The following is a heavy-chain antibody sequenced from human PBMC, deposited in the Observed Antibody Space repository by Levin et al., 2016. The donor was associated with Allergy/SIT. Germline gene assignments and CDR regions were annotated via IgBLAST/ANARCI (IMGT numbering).Heavy chain of an antibody. CDR3: ARAGPSASVDY. CDR2: MFYSGSR. CDR1: GDSISSNSHY. J-gene: IGHJ4*02. Sequence: SETLSLTCTVSGDSISSNSHYWSWIRQAPGGGLEWIGSMFYSGSRYNSPSLKSRVTISGDKSKNQFSLKLNSVTAADTAVYYCARAGPSASVDYWGQGTLVT. V-gene: IGHV4-39*07. D-gene: IGHD3-10*01.